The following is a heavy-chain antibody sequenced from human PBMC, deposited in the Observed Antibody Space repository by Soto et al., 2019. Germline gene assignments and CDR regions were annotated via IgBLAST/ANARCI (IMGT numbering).Heavy chain of an antibody. CDR3: AHRTIQVYGMDV. CDR1: GFSLSTSGVG. D-gene: IGHD5-18*01. J-gene: IGHJ6*02. Sequence: QITLKESGPTLVKPTQTLTLTCTFSGFSLSTSGVGVGWIRQPPGKALEWLALIYWDDDKRYSPSLRSRLTTTKDTSKNQVVLTRTNMDPVDTATYYCAHRTIQVYGMDVWGQGTTVTVS. V-gene: IGHV2-5*02. CDR2: IYWDDDK.